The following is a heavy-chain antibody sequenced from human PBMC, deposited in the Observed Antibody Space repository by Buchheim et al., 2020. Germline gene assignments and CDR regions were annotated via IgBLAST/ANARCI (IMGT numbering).Heavy chain of an antibody. CDR3: ATGEDAYKAGH. CDR2: LHPSGGT. D-gene: IGHD5-24*01. V-gene: IGHV4-31*04. Sequence: QARLQESGPGLVKPSLTLSLTCTVSGVSINSATTYWSWIRQRPGMGLEWIGCLHPSGGTYYNPSLSSRITLSADASKNQFSLKVNSVTVADTGVYYCATGEDAYKAGHWGPGTL. CDR1: GVSINSATTY. J-gene: IGHJ4*02.